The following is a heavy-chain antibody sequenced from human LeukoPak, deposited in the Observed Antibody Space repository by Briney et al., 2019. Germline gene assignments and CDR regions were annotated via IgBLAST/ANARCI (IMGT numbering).Heavy chain of an antibody. Sequence: GSLRLSCAAFGFTFSSYAMSWIRQPPGKGLEWIGEINHSGSTNYNPSLKSRVTISVDTSKNQFSLKLSYVTAADTAVYYCARDAPRYSSLDWGQGTLVTVSS. CDR3: ARDAPRYSSLD. V-gene: IGHV4-34*01. J-gene: IGHJ4*02. CDR1: GFTFSSYA. D-gene: IGHD6-13*01. CDR2: INHSGST.